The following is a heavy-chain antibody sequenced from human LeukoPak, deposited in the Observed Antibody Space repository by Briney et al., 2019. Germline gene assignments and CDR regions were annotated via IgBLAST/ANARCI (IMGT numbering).Heavy chain of an antibody. Sequence: GGSLRLSCAASGFTFSSYSMNWVRQAPGKGLEWVSYIISSSSTIYYADSVKGRFTISRDNAKNSLYLQMNSLRAEDTAVYYCARARVGPSGYYGPPGNWFDPWGQGTLVTVSS. V-gene: IGHV3-48*01. J-gene: IGHJ5*02. D-gene: IGHD3-3*01. CDR3: ARARVGPSGYYGPPGNWFDP. CDR2: IISSSSTI. CDR1: GFTFSSYS.